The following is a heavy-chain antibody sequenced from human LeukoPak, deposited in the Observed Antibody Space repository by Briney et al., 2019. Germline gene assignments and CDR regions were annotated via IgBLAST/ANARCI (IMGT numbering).Heavy chain of an antibody. CDR2: IYYSGST. D-gene: IGHD2-21*01. J-gene: IGHJ4*02. CDR3: ARALLWGYDY. CDR1: GGSISSSY. V-gene: IGHV4-59*01. Sequence: SETLSLTCTVSGGSISSSYWSWIRQPPGKGLEWIGYIYYSGSTNYNPSLKSRVTMSVDTSKNLFSLNLSSVTSADTAVYYCARALLWGYDYWGQGTLVTVSS.